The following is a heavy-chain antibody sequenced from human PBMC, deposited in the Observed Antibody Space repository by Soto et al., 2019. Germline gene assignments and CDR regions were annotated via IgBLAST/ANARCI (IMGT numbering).Heavy chain of an antibody. J-gene: IGHJ3*02. CDR1: GGSFSGYY. CDR2: INHSGST. CDR3: ARGTTSRAFDI. D-gene: IGHD2-2*01. Sequence: SETLSLTCAVYGGSFSGYYWSWIRQPPGKGLEWIGEINHSGSTNYNPSLKSRVTISVDTSKNQFSLKLSSMTAADTAVYYCARGTTSRAFDIWGQGTMVTVSS. V-gene: IGHV4-34*01.